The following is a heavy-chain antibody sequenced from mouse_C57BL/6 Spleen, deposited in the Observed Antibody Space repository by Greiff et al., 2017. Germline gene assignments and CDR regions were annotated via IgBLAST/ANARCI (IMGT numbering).Heavy chain of an antibody. D-gene: IGHD2-5*01. J-gene: IGHJ1*03. CDR2: ISSGSSTI. Sequence: EVQRVESGGGLVKPGGSLKLSCAASGFTFSDYGMHWVRQAPEKGLEWVAYISSGSSTIYYADTVKGRCTISRDNAKNTLFLQMTSLRSEDTAMYYCAKQYYSNYENWYFDVWGTGTTVTVSS. CDR1: GFTFSDYG. CDR3: AKQYYSNYENWYFDV. V-gene: IGHV5-17*01.